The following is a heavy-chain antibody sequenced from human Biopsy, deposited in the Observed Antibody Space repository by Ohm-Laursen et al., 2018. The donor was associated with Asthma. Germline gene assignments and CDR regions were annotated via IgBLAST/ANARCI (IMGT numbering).Heavy chain of an antibody. J-gene: IGHJ4*02. CDR1: GGTFISYV. V-gene: IGHV1-69*01. CDR3: ARKAGSCISRTCYSLDF. CDR2: INSVCGTT. D-gene: IGHD2-2*01. Sequence: GSSVKVSCKSLGGTFISYVIGWVRQAPGQGLEWMGGINSVCGTTTYPQKFQDRVTITADDSTSTVYMESSSLRSEDTAVYYCARKAGSCISRTCYSLDFWGQGTLVTVSS.